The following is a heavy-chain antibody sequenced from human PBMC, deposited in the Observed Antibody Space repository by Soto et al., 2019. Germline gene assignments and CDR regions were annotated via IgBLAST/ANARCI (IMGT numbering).Heavy chain of an antibody. V-gene: IGHV3-21*01. CDR3: ARDNLNIAVAGTAIPRADY. CDR1: GFTFSSYS. Sequence: GGSLRLSCAASGFTFSSYSMNWVRQAPGKGLEWVSSISSSSSYIYYADSVKGRFTISRDNAKNSLYLQMNSLRAEDTAVYYCARDNLNIAVAGTAIPRADYWGQGTLVTVSS. CDR2: ISSSSSYI. J-gene: IGHJ4*02. D-gene: IGHD6-19*01.